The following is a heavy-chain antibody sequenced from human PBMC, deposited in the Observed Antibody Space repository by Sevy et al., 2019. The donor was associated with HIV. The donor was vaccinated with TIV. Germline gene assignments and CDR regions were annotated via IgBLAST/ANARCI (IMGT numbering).Heavy chain of an antibody. CDR1: GFTFSSYG. V-gene: IGHV3-30*18. Sequence: GGSLRLSCAASGFTFSSYGMHWVRQAPGKGLEWVAVISYDGSNKYDADSVKGRFTIYRDNSKNTLYLQMNSLRAEDTAVYYCAKDQQVEMATYFDYWGQGTLVTVSS. J-gene: IGHJ4*02. CDR2: ISYDGSNK. D-gene: IGHD5-12*01. CDR3: AKDQQVEMATYFDY.